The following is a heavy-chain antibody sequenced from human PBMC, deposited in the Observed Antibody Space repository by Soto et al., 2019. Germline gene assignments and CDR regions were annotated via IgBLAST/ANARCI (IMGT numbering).Heavy chain of an antibody. D-gene: IGHD3-16*02. J-gene: IGHJ6*03. Sequence: GGSLRLSCAASGFTFSSYAMSWVRQAPGKGLEWVSAISGSGGSTYYADSVKGRFTISRDNSKNTLYLQMNSLRAEDTAVYYVWGSYPRYYYYMDVWGKGTTVTVSS. CDR2: ISGSGGST. CDR1: GFTFSSYA. CDR3: WGSYPRYYYYMDV. V-gene: IGHV3-23*01.